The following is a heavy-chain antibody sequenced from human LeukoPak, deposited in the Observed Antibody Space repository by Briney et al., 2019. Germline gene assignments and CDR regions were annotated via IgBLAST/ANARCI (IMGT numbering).Heavy chain of an antibody. Sequence: GRSLRLSCAASGFTFSNYGMHWVRQAPGKGLEWVSFISYDGSNKYYADSVKGRFTISRDNSKNTLYLQMISLRTEDTAVYYCARALWFGEFQYYYMDVWGKGTTVTVSS. CDR3: ARALWFGEFQYYYMDV. V-gene: IGHV3-30*03. J-gene: IGHJ6*03. D-gene: IGHD3-10*01. CDR1: GFTFSNYG. CDR2: ISYDGSNK.